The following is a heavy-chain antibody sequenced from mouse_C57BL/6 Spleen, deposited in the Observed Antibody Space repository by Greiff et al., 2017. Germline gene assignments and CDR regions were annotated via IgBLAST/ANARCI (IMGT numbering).Heavy chain of an antibody. CDR2: ISDGGSYT. V-gene: IGHV5-4*01. Sequence: EVQLVESGGGLVKPGGSLKLSCAASGFTFSSYAMSWVRQTPEKRLEWVATISDGGSYTYYPDNVKGRFTISRDNAKNNLYLQMSQLKSEDTAMYYCARDRYYGSSYYYAMDYWGQGTSVTVSS. CDR1: GFTFSSYA. D-gene: IGHD1-1*01. J-gene: IGHJ4*01. CDR3: ARDRYYGSSYYYAMDY.